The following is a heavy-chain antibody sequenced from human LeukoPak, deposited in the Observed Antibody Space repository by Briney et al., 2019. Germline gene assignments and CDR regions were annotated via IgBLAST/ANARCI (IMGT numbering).Heavy chain of an antibody. CDR3: ARFIAAAAQRVDY. CDR1: GGSFSGYY. J-gene: IGHJ4*02. CDR2: INHSGST. Sequence: SETLSLTCAVYGGSFSGYYWSWIRQPPGKGLEWIGEINHSGSTNYNPSLKSRVTISVDTSKNQFSLKLSSVTAADTAVHYCARFIAAAAQRVDYWGQGTLVTVSS. D-gene: IGHD6-13*01. V-gene: IGHV4-34*01.